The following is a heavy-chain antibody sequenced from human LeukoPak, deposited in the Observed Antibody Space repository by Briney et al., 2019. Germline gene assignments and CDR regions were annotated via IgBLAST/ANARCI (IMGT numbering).Heavy chain of an antibody. CDR2: IAPGDSYT. CDR1: GYSFTSYW. D-gene: IGHD6-19*01. Sequence: GESLRISCKGSGYSFTSYWFSWVRQMPGKGLGWMGRIAPGDSYTNYSPSFQGHVTISADKSISTAYLQWSSLKASDTAMYYCARRSSSGWYDFDYWGQGTLVTVSS. V-gene: IGHV5-10-1*01. J-gene: IGHJ4*02. CDR3: ARRSSSGWYDFDY.